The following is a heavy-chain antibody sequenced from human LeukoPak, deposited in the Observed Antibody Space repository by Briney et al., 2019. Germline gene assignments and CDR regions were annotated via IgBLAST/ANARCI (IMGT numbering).Heavy chain of an antibody. CDR3: ARRGSSELRHGNAFDI. J-gene: IGHJ3*02. CDR1: GFTFSSYS. D-gene: IGHD1-26*01. Sequence: GGSLRLSCAASGFTFSSYSMNWVRQAPGKGLEWVSSISSSSSYIYYADSVKGRFTISRDNAKNSLYLQMNSLRAEDTAVYYCARRGSSELRHGNAFDIWGQGTMVTVSS. V-gene: IGHV3-21*01. CDR2: ISSSSSYI.